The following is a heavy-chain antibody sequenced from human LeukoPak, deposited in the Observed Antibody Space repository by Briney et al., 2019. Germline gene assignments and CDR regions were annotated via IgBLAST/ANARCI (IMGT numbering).Heavy chain of an antibody. CDR2: INHSGST. J-gene: IGHJ4*02. V-gene: IGHV4-34*01. D-gene: IGHD6-13*01. Sequence: SETLSLTCAVYGGSFSGYYWSWLRQPPGKGLEWIGEINHSGSTNYNPSLKSRVTISVDTSKNQFSLKLSSVTAADTAVYYCARGVWDSSSPPPSGVDYWGQGTLVTVSS. CDR1: GGSFSGYY. CDR3: ARGVWDSSSPPPSGVDY.